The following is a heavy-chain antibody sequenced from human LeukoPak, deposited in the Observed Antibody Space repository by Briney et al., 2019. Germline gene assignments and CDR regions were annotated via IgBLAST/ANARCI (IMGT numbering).Heavy chain of an antibody. CDR3: ARAMIVGYFDY. CDR2: ISGSGGST. V-gene: IGHV3-23*01. Sequence: GGSLRLSCAASGFTFSSYALSWVRQAPGGGREWVSAISGSGGSTYYADSVKGRFTISRDNSKNTLYLQMNSLRAEDTAVYYCARAMIVGYFDYWGQGTLVTVSS. J-gene: IGHJ4*02. D-gene: IGHD3-22*01. CDR1: GFTFSSYA.